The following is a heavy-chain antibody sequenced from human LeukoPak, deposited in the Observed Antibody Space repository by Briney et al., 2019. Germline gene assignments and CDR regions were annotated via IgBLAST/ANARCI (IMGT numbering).Heavy chain of an antibody. CDR3: ARDAPYYYGSGTRNYYMDV. J-gene: IGHJ6*03. D-gene: IGHD3-10*01. CDR2: IYTSGSI. CDR1: GYSISSGYY. Sequence: SETLSLTCTVSGYSISSGYYWGWIRQPAGKGLEWIGRIYTSGSINYNPSLKSRVTMSVDTSKNQFSLKLSSVTAADTAVYYCARDAPYYYGSGTRNYYMDVWGKGTTVTISS. V-gene: IGHV4-4*07.